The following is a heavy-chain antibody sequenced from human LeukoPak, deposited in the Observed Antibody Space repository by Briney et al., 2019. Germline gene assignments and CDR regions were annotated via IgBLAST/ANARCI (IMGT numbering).Heavy chain of an antibody. CDR1: GYTFTGYY. Sequence: ASVKVSCKASGYTFTGYYMHWVRQAPGQGLEWMGWINPNSGGTNYAQKFQGRVTMTRDTSIGTAYMELSRLRSDDTAVYYCARDGWYSSSWYDSNWFDPWGQGTLVTVSS. CDR3: ARDGWYSSSWYDSNWFDP. CDR2: INPNSGGT. J-gene: IGHJ5*02. V-gene: IGHV1-2*02. D-gene: IGHD6-13*01.